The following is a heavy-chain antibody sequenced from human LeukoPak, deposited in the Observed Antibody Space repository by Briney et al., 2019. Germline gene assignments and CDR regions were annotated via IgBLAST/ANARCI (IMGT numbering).Heavy chain of an antibody. V-gene: IGHV3-11*01. Sequence: GGSLTLSCVASGFIFSDYYMSWIRQAQGKGLEWISYISSSGTTIYYTDSVKGRLTISTDNAKSSLYLQRNGLRAEDTAVYFCARSIGAADGGVYYYMDVWGKGTTVSISS. CDR2: ISSSGTTI. J-gene: IGHJ6*03. CDR1: GFIFSDYY. D-gene: IGHD6-25*01. CDR3: ARSIGAADGGVYYYMDV.